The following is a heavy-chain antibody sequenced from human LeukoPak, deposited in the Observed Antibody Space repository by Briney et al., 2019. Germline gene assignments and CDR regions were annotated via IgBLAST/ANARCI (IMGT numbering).Heavy chain of an antibody. V-gene: IGHV1-2*02. Sequence: ASVKVSCKASGYTFTGYYMHWVRQAPGQGLEWMRWINPNSGGTNYAQKFQGRVTMTRDTSISTAYMELSRLRSDDTAVYYCARAPTIGSYFDYWGQGTLVTVSS. J-gene: IGHJ4*02. CDR2: INPNSGGT. D-gene: IGHD3-9*01. CDR1: GYTFTGYY. CDR3: ARAPTIGSYFDY.